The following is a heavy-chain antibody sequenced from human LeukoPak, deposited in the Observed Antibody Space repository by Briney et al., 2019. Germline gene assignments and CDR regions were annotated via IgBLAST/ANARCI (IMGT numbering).Heavy chain of an antibody. J-gene: IGHJ3*02. V-gene: IGHV4-30-2*01. CDR2: IYHSAST. CDR1: GVSISSDGYS. D-gene: IGHD3-16*01. Sequence: ASQTLSLSCVVSGVSISSDGYSWSWIRLPPGKGLEWIGCIYHSASTYYNPSLKSRVSISVDRSKNQFSLKLSSVTAADTAVYYCARDWGTFRPGEGSALVIWGQGTMVTVSS. CDR3: ARDWGTFRPGEGSALVI.